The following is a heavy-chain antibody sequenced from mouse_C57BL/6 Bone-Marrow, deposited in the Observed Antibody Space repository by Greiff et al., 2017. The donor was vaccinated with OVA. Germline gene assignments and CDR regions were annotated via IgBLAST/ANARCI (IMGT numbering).Heavy chain of an antibody. CDR2: ISSGGRYT. CDR1: GFTFSSYG. V-gene: IGHV5-6*02. CDR3: ARHVDYGSFVDF. Sequence: DVMLVESGGDLVKPGGSLKLSCAASGFTFSSYGMSWVRQTPDKRLAWVATISSGGRYTYYPDSVKGRFTISRDNAKNTLYLQMSSLKSEDTAMYYCARHVDYGSFVDFWVQGTTLTVSS. D-gene: IGHD1-1*01. J-gene: IGHJ2*01.